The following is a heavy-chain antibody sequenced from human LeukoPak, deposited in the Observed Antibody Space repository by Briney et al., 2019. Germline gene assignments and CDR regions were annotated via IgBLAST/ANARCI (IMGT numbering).Heavy chain of an antibody. CDR1: GFTFSSYA. J-gene: IGHJ4*02. V-gene: IGHV3-23*01. Sequence: GGSLRLSCAASGFTFSSYAMSWVRQAPGKRLEWVSAISGSGGSTYYADSVKGRFTISRDNSKNTLYLQMNSLRAEDMAVYYCAKSRGVSRRSNFDYWGQGTLVTVSS. CDR3: AKSRGVSRRSNFDY. D-gene: IGHD3-10*01. CDR2: ISGSGGST.